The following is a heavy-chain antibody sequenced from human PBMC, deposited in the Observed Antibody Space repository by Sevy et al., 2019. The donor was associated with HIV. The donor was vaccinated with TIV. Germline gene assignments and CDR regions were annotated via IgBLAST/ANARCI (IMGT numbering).Heavy chain of an antibody. D-gene: IGHD6-13*01. CDR2: INSDGTST. CDR3: ARPSRTAATGCFDS. CDR1: GFTFSSYW. Sequence: GGSLRLSCAASGFTFSSYWMHWVRQAPGKGLVWVSRINSDGTSTSYADSVKGRFTISRDNAKNTVFLQVNSLRAEDTATYYCARPSRTAATGCFDSWGQGTLVTVSS. V-gene: IGHV3-74*01. J-gene: IGHJ4*02.